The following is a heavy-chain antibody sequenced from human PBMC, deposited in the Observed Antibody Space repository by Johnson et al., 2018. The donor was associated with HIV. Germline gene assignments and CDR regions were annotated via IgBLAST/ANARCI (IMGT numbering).Heavy chain of an antibody. D-gene: IGHD5-12*01. Sequence: QVQLVESGGGVVQPGRSLRLSCAASGFTFSSYGMHWVRQAPGKGLEWVAFIRYDGSNKYYADSVKGRFTISRDNSKNTLYLQMNSLRAEDTAVYYCAKDDEYSGYGYDAFDIWGQGTMVTVSS. J-gene: IGHJ3*02. CDR3: AKDDEYSGYGYDAFDI. CDR1: GFTFSSYG. V-gene: IGHV3-30*02. CDR2: IRYDGSNK.